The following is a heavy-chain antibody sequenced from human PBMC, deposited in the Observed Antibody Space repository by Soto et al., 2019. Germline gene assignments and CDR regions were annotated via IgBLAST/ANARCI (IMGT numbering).Heavy chain of an antibody. V-gene: IGHV4-61*01. CDR2: IYYSGSA. J-gene: IGHJ6*02. CDR3: ARGVGLGYYYYHMDL. CDR1: GGSVSNISDY. Sequence: SETLSLTCAVSGGSVSNISDYWSWVRQPPGKGLEWIGYIYYSGSADYNPSLGSRVTISLDTSKNQFPLKLSSVTTADTAVYYCARGVGLGYYYYHMDLWGQWTTVTVS. D-gene: IGHD3-10*01.